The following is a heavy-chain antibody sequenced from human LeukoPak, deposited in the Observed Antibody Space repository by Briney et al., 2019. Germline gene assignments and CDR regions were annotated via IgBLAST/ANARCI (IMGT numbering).Heavy chain of an antibody. V-gene: IGHV4-30-4*01. CDR3: ARGMVRGNWFDP. CDR1: GGSISSGDYY. D-gene: IGHD3-10*01. J-gene: IGHJ5*02. Sequence: SQTLSLTCTVSGGSISSGDYYWSWIRQPPGKGLEWIGYIYYSGSTYYNPSLKSRVTISVDTSKNQFSLKLSSVTAADTAVYYCARGMVRGNWFDPWGQGTPVTVSS. CDR2: IYYSGST.